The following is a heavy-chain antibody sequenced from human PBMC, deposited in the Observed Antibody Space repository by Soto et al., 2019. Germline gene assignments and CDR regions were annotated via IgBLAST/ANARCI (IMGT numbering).Heavy chain of an antibody. Sequence: GGSLRLSCAASGFTFSSYAMSWVRQAPGKGLEWVASIKYDGNEKFYVDSVKGRFTVSRDTAKNSLYLQMNSLRGDDTTLNYFASLLGDVTTFDYWGQGSLVTVSS. V-gene: IGHV3-7*01. J-gene: IGHJ4*02. CDR2: IKYDGNEK. D-gene: IGHD1-1*01. CDR3: ASLLGDVTTFDY. CDR1: GFTFSSYA.